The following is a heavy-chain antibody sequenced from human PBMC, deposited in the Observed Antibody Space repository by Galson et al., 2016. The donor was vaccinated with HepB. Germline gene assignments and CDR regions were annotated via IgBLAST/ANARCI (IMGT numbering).Heavy chain of an antibody. CDR3: AKFNRYCTRITCLAHADS. Sequence: SLRLSCAASGFTFRDYYMSWIRQTPGKGLEWVSYISTSSSLTKYSDSVKGRFTISRDNVRNLLFLQMNSLRADDTAVYFCAKFNRYCTRITCLAHADSWGKGTLVTVSS. CDR1: GFTFRDYY. D-gene: IGHD2-8*01. J-gene: IGHJ4*02. V-gene: IGHV3-11*06. CDR2: ISTSSSLT.